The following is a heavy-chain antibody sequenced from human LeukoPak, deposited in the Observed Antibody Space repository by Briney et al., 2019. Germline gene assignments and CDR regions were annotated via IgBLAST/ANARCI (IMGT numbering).Heavy chain of an antibody. CDR3: AREFIDDYGGNSGIDY. V-gene: IGHV4-34*01. J-gene: IGHJ4*02. D-gene: IGHD4-23*01. CDR1: GGSFSGYY. Sequence: SETLSLTCAVYGGSFSGYYWSWIRQPPGKGLEWIGEINHSGSTNYNPSLKSRVTISVDTSKNQFSLKLSSVTAADTAVYYCAREFIDDYGGNSGIDYWGQGTLVTVSS. CDR2: INHSGST.